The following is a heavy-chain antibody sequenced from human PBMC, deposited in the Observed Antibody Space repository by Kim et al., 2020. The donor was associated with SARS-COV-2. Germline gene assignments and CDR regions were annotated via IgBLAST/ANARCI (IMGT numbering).Heavy chain of an antibody. V-gene: IGHV1-69*13. D-gene: IGHD4-4*01. J-gene: IGHJ3*02. CDR3: ASGPPTTVTFRHDAFDI. CDR1: GGTFSSYA. CDR2: IIPIFGTA. Sequence: SVKVSCKASGGTFSSYAISWVRQAPGQGLEWMGGIIPIFGTANYAQKFQGRVTITADESTSTAYMELSSLRSEDTAVYYCASGPPTTVTFRHDAFDIWGQGTMVTVSS.